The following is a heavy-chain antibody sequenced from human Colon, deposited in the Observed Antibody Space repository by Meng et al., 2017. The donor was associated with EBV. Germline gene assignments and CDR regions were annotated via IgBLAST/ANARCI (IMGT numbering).Heavy chain of an antibody. CDR3: ARYGDYAPKD. CDR1: GFTVSSNY. Sequence: EVQLVESGGGVIQPGWSLRLSCAASGFTVSSNYMTWVRQAPGKGLEWVSVIYSGGGTYLADSVKGRFTISRDNSKNTLYLQMNSLRAEDTAVYYCARYGDYAPKDWGQGTLVTVSS. D-gene: IGHD4-17*01. J-gene: IGHJ4*02. V-gene: IGHV3-53*01. CDR2: IYSGGGT.